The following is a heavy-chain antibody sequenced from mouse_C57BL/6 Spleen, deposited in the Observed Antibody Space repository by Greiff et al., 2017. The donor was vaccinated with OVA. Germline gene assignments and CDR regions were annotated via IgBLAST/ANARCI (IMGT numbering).Heavy chain of an antibody. CDR2: IDPSDSYT. CDR3: ARRYVGDYFDY. V-gene: IGHV1-50*01. CDR1: GYTFTSYW. J-gene: IGHJ2*01. D-gene: IGHD2-14*01. Sequence: QVQLQQPGAELVKPGASVKLSCKASGYTFTSYWMQWVKQRPGQGLEWIGEIDPSDSYTNYNQKFKGKATLTVDTSSSTAYMQLSRLTSEDSAVYYCARRYVGDYFDYWGQGTTLTVSS.